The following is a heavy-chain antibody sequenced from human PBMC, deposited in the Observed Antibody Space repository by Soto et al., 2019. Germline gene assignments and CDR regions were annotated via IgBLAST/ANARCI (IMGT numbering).Heavy chain of an antibody. J-gene: IGHJ6*02. CDR3: AKDRYDILTGYPIQYGMDV. CDR1: GFTFSSYA. Sequence: VGSLRLSCAASGFTFSSYAMSWVRQAPGKGLEWVSSFSGSGDNTDYADSVKGRFTISRDNSKNTLYMQMNSLRAEDTAVYYCAKDRYDILTGYPIQYGMDVWGQGTTVTVSS. CDR2: FSGSGDNT. D-gene: IGHD3-9*01. V-gene: IGHV3-23*01.